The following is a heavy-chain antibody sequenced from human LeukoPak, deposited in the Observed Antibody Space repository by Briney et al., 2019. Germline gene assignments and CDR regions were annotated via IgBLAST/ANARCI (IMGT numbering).Heavy chain of an antibody. CDR3: ARGSRTIELGDDY. D-gene: IGHD5-24*01. J-gene: IGHJ4*02. CDR1: GFTFSDSY. Sequence: PGGSLRLSCAASGFTFSDSYMSWIRQTPGKGLEWLSYISSSSSDTNFADSVKGRFTISRDNAKNSLYLQMNSLRAEDTAVYYCARGSRTIELGDDYWGQGTLVTVSS. V-gene: IGHV3-11*06. CDR2: ISSSSSDT.